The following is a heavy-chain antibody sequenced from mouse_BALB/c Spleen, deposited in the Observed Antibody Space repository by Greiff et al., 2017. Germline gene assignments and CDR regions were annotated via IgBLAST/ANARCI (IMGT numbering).Heavy chain of an antibody. CDR2: INPYNDGT. J-gene: IGHJ4*01. CDR1: GYTFTSYV. CDR3: ARGSNWESVYYAMDY. V-gene: IGHV1-14*01. D-gene: IGHD4-1*01. Sequence: VQLKESGPELVKPGASVKMSCKASGYTFTSYVMHWVKQKPGQGLEWIGYINPYNDGTKYNEKFKGKATLTSDKSSSTAYMELSSLTSEDSAVYYCARGSNWESVYYAMDYWGQGTSVTVSS.